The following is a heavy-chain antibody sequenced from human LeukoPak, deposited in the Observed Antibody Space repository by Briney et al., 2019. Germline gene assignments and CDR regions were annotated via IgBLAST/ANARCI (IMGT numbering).Heavy chain of an antibody. CDR1: GYTFTSYG. V-gene: IGHV1-18*01. CDR3: ARGSYNYPQGDY. J-gene: IGHJ4*02. D-gene: IGHD5-24*01. Sequence: ASVKVSCKASGYTFTSYGISLVRQAPGQGLAWMGWISAYNGNTNYAQKLQGRVTMTTDTSTSTAYMELRSLRSDDTAVYYCARGSYNYPQGDYWGQGTLVTVSS. CDR2: ISAYNGNT.